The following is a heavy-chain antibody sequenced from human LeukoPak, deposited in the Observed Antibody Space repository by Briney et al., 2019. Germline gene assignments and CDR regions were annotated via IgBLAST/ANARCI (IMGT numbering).Heavy chain of an antibody. Sequence: SETLSLTCAVPGVSMSSNNWWSWVRQPPGKGLEWFGEIHESGSTNYNPSLKSRVTISVDTSKDQFSLKLSSVTAADTAVYYCARHEGFSQKDWGQGTQVTVS. V-gene: IGHV4-4*02. CDR2: IHESGST. J-gene: IGHJ4*02. CDR3: ARHEGFSQKD. CDR1: GVSMSSNNW.